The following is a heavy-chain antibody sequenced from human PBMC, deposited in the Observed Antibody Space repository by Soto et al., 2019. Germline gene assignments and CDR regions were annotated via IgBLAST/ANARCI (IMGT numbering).Heavy chain of an antibody. CDR3: ARGPYYDSSGYPYYYYGMDV. CDR1: GGSFSGYY. Sequence: PSETLSLTCAVYGGSFSGYYWSWIRQPPGKGLEWIGETNHSGSTNYNSSLKSRVTISGDKSKNQFSLKLSSVTAADTAVYYCARGPYYDSSGYPYYYYGMDVWGQGTTVTVSS. V-gene: IGHV4-34*01. CDR2: TNHSGST. J-gene: IGHJ6*02. D-gene: IGHD3-22*01.